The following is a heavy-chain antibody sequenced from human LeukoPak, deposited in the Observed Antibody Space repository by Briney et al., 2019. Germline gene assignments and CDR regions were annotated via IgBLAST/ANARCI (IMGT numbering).Heavy chain of an antibody. CDR3: AREGSSGYYPY. CDR2: ISDNA. Sequence: GGSLRLSCAASGFTLSSYAMSWVRQTPGKGLEWVSTISDNAYYADSVKGRFTISRDNSKNTLYLEMNSLRAEDTAVYYCAREGSSGYYPYWGQGTLVTVSS. CDR1: GFTLSSYA. D-gene: IGHD3-22*01. V-gene: IGHV3-23*01. J-gene: IGHJ4*02.